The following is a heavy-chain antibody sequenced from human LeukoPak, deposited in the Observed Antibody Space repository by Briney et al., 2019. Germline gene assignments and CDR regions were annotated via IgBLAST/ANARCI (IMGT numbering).Heavy chain of an antibody. CDR3: TKDTTGPDDS. CDR1: GFTFSYYW. CDR2: INPDGSKT. D-gene: IGHD1-1*01. Sequence: GGSLRLSCAASGFTFSYYWMHWVRQAPGKGLVWVSRINPDGSKTDHADSVKDRFTISRDNAKNTLYLQMNSLRAEDTAVYYCTKDTTGPDDSWGQGTLVTVSS. V-gene: IGHV3-74*01. J-gene: IGHJ5*01.